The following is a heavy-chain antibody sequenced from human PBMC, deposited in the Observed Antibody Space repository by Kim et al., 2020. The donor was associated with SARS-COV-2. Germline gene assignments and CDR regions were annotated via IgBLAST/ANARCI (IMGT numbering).Heavy chain of an antibody. CDR3: ARIGDY. D-gene: IGHD2-15*01. CDR2: PGDSDT. V-gene: IGHV5-51*01. J-gene: IGHJ4*02. Sequence: PGDSDTRYSPPFQGQVTISADKSISTAYLQWSSLKASDTAMYYCARIGDYWGQGTLVTVSS.